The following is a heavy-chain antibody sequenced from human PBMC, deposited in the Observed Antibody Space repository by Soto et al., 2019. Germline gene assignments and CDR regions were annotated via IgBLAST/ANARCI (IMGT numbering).Heavy chain of an antibody. CDR2: IIPIFGTA. D-gene: IGHD3-22*01. CDR1: GGTFSSYA. Sequence: SVKVSCKASGGTFSSYATSWVRQAPGQGLEWMGGIIPIFGTANYAQKFQGRVTITADESTSTAYMELSSLRSEDTAVYYCEISLLNISGYFPVLLNDAFYNWGQGTMVTVAS. V-gene: IGHV1-69*13. J-gene: IGHJ3*02. CDR3: EISLLNISGYFPVLLNDAFYN.